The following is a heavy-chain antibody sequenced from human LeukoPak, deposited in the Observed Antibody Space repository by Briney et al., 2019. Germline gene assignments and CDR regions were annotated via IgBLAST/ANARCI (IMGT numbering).Heavy chain of an antibody. CDR3: ARSPGYGSSWFDP. Sequence: ASVKVSCKASGGTFSSYTISWVRQAPGQGLEWMERIIPILGIANYAQKFQGRVTITADKSTSTAYMELSSLRSEDTAVYYCARSPGYGSSWFDPWGPGNPGHRLL. J-gene: IGHJ5*02. CDR1: GGTFSSYT. CDR2: IIPILGIA. D-gene: IGHD5-12*01. V-gene: IGHV1-69*02.